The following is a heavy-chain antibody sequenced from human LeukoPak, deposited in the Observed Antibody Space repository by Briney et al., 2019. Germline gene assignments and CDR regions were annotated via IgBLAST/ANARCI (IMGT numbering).Heavy chain of an antibody. CDR3: ARDKGKGAYFDY. J-gene: IGHJ4*02. Sequence: PGGSLRLSCAASGFTFSTIAWLWVAPAQGKGWKGGAVTSNDESKKEYAESVKGRFTISRDNSKNTLYLEMNSLRVEDTAVYYCARDKGKGAYFDYWGQGTLVTVSS. CDR1: GFTFSTIA. V-gene: IGHV3-30*04. CDR2: TSNDESKK.